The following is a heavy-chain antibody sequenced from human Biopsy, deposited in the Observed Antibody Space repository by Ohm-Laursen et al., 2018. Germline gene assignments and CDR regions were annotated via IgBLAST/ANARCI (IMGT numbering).Heavy chain of an antibody. Sequence: SLRLSCAASGFTFSSYWMSWVRQAPGKGLEWVANIKQDGSEKDYVDSVKGRFTISRDNAKNSLYLQLNSLRAEDTAVYYCARDSRRTAREGGMDVWGQGTTVTVSS. V-gene: IGHV3-7*01. D-gene: IGHD6-6*01. CDR1: GFTFSSYW. CDR3: ARDSRRTAREGGMDV. J-gene: IGHJ6*02. CDR2: IKQDGSEK.